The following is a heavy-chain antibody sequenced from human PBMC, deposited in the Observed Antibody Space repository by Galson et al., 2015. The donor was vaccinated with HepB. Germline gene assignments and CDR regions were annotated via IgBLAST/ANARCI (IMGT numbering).Heavy chain of an antibody. CDR3: ARGYSRSWYSGLGY. CDR2: IYSGGST. CDR1: GFTVSSNY. V-gene: IGHV3-53*01. J-gene: IGHJ4*02. D-gene: IGHD6-13*01. Sequence: SLRLSCAASGFTVSSNYMTWVRQAPGKGLEWVSVIYSGGSTDYADSVRGRFTLSRDNSKNTLYLQMSSLRAEDTAVYYCARGYSRSWYSGLGYWGQGTLVTVSS.